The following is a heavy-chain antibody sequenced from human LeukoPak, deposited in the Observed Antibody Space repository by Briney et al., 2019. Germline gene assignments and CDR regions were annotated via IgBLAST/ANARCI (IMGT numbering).Heavy chain of an antibody. CDR3: ARSLPVSYYYYGMDV. D-gene: IGHD2-2*01. CDR2: ISGSGGST. V-gene: IGHV3-23*01. J-gene: IGHJ6*02. Sequence: QTGGSLRLSCAASGFTFSNYAMSWVRQAPGEGLEWVSAISGSGGSTYYADSVKGRFTISKDNSKNTLYLQMNSLRAEDTAVYYCARSLPVSYYYYGMDVWGQGTTVTVSS. CDR1: GFTFSNYA.